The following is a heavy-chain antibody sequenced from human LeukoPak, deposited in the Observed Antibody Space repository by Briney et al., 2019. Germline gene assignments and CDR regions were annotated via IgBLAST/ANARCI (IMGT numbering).Heavy chain of an antibody. CDR3: ARTHEYVWGSPYYFDY. V-gene: IGHV4-39*01. CDR1: GGSISSSSYY. J-gene: IGHJ4*02. D-gene: IGHD3-16*01. Sequence: SETLSLTCTVSGGSISSSSYYWGWIRQPPGKGLEWIGSIYYSGSTYYNASLKSRVTISVDTSKNQFSLKLSSVTAADTAVYYCARTHEYVWGSPYYFDYWGQGTLVTVSS. CDR2: IYYSGST.